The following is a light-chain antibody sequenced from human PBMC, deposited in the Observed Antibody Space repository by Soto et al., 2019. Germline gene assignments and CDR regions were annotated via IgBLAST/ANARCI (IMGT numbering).Light chain of an antibody. CDR2: EIN. CDR3: SSFEGRNNLPYV. CDR1: SSDVGAYDY. Sequence: QSVLTQPPSASGSPGQSVTISCTGTSSDVGAYDYVSWYQQHPGKAPKLMIYEINKRPSGVPDRFSGSKSGNTASLTVSGLQAEAEADYYCSSFEGRNNLPYVFGTGTKVPVL. V-gene: IGLV2-8*01. J-gene: IGLJ1*01.